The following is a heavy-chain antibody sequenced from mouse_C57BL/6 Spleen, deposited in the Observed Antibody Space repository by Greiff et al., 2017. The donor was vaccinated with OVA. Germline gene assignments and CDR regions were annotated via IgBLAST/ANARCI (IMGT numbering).Heavy chain of an antibody. J-gene: IGHJ1*03. CDR1: GYTFTSYW. Sequence: QVQLQQSGAELVMPGASVKLSCKASGYTFTSYWMHWVKQRPGQGLEWIGEIDPSDSYTNYNQKFKGKSTLTVDKSSSTAYMQLSSLTSEDSAVYYCARFRGLLYWYFDVWGTGTTVTVSS. V-gene: IGHV1-69*01. CDR2: IDPSDSYT. CDR3: ARFRGLLYWYFDV. D-gene: IGHD2-3*01.